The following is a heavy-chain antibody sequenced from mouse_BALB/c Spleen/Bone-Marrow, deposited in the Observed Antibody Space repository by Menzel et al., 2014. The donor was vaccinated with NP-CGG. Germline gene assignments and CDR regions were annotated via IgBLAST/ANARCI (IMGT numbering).Heavy chain of an antibody. V-gene: IGHV1S81*02. CDR1: GYPFTSYY. D-gene: IGHD2-1*01. CDR3: TRDGNYYFDY. J-gene: IGHJ2*01. Sequence: QVPLKESGAELVKPGASVKLSCKASGYPFTSYYMYWVKQRPGQGLEWIGEINPSNGATNFNEKFKSKATLTVDKSSSTAYMQLSSLTSEDSAVYYCTRDGNYYFDYWGQGTTLTVSS. CDR2: INPSNGAT.